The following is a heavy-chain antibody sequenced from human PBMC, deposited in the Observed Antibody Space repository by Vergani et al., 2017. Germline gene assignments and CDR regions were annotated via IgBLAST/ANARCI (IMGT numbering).Heavy chain of an antibody. CDR2: IYYSGST. CDR1: GGSISSGGYY. D-gene: IGHD5-12*01. V-gene: IGHV4-31*03. Sequence: QVQLQESGPGLVKPSQTLSLTCTVSGGSISSGGYYWSWIRQHPGKGLEWIGYIYYSGSTYYNPSLKSRVTISVDTSKNQFSLKLSSVTAADTAVYYCTTDERGWYSGYIGDDYFDYWGQGTLVTVSS. CDR3: TTDERGWYSGYIGDDYFDY. J-gene: IGHJ4*02.